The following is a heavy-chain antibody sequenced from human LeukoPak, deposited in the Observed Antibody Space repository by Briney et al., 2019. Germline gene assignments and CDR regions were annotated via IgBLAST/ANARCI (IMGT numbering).Heavy chain of an antibody. V-gene: IGHV1-2*02. Sequence: ASVKVSCKASGYTFTGYYMHWVRQAPGQGLEWMGWINPNSGGTNYAQKVQGRVTMTRDTSISTAYMELNMLRSDDTAVYYCAREVPDGDHELNFDYWGQGTLVTVSS. J-gene: IGHJ4*02. CDR3: AREVPDGDHELNFDY. D-gene: IGHD4-17*01. CDR2: INPNSGGT. CDR1: GYTFTGYY.